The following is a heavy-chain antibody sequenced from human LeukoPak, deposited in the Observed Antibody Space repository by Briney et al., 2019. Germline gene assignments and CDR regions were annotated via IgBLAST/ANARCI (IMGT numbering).Heavy chain of an antibody. CDR1: GFSLRTSGRG. J-gene: IGHJ3*02. CDR3: ARIREMATIAGGAFDI. Sequence: ESGLTLAHPTRPLTLTYTFSGFSLRTSGRGVSWIRHPPGKALEWLTLLGGDDDTYYITCLKTRLTISKDTSKNQVVLTITNMDPVDTATYYCARIREMATIAGGAFDIWGQGTMVTVSS. V-gene: IGHV2-70*01. CDR2: LGGDDDT. D-gene: IGHD5-24*01.